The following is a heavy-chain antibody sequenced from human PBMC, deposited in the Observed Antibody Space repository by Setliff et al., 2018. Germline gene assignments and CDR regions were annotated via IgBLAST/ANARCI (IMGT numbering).Heavy chain of an antibody. Sequence: SETLSLTCTVSGGSISSHYWSWIRQPPGKGLEWIGSIYYRGTTNYNPSLRSRVTMLVDTSINQFSLKLSSVTAADTAVYYCARDPSPYGPPYYFDYWGQGTLVTVSS. CDR3: ARDPSPYGPPYYFDY. CDR2: IYYRGTT. V-gene: IGHV4-59*11. D-gene: IGHD3-10*01. J-gene: IGHJ4*02. CDR1: GGSISSHY.